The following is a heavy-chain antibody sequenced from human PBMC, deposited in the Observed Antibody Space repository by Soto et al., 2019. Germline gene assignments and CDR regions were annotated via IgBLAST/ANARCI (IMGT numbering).Heavy chain of an antibody. CDR3: ARESEDLTSNFDY. CDR1: GFILTRYS. V-gene: IGHV3-21*06. Sequence: GGSLRLSCAASGFILTRYSMNWVRQAPGKGLEWVSSISSTTNYIYYGDSMKGRFTISRDNAKNSLYLEMNSLRAEDTAVYYCARESEDLTSNFDYWGQGTMVTVYS. J-gene: IGHJ4*02. CDR2: ISSTTNYI.